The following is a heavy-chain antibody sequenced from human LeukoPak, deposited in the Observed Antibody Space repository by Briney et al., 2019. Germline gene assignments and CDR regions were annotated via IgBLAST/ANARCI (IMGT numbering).Heavy chain of an antibody. CDR3: ARVDRHTIFGVVTLGAFDI. D-gene: IGHD3-3*01. Sequence: PSETLSLTCTVSGGSISSGGYYWSWIRQPPGKGLEWIGYIYHSGSTYYNPSLKSRVTISVDRSKNQFSLKLSSVTAADTAVYYCARVDRHTIFGVVTLGAFDIWGQGTMVTVSS. V-gene: IGHV4-30-2*01. CDR2: IYHSGST. J-gene: IGHJ3*02. CDR1: GGSISSGGYY.